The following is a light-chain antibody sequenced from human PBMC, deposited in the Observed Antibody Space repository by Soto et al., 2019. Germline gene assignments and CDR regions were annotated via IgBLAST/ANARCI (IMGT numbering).Light chain of an antibody. J-gene: IGLJ3*02. Sequence: QSVLTQPASVSGSPGQSITISCTGTSSDVGNYNLVSWYQQHPGKAPKLMIYEGSERPSGVSNRFSGSKSGNTASLTISGLQAEDEADYYCCSYAGTSTWVFGGGTKVTVL. CDR2: EGS. CDR1: SSDVGNYNL. CDR3: CSYAGTSTWV. V-gene: IGLV2-23*01.